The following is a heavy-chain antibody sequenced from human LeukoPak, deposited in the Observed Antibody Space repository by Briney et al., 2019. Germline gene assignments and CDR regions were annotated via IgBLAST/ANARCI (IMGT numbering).Heavy chain of an antibody. CDR2: IKQDGSEK. CDR3: AKDPGVFSYYYYYMDV. V-gene: IGHV3-7*01. J-gene: IGHJ6*03. D-gene: IGHD2-8*01. Sequence: GGSLRLSCAASGFTFSSYWMSWVRQAPGKGLEWVANIKQDGSEKYYVDSVKGRFTISRDNAKNSLYLQMNSLRAEDTAVYYCAKDPGVFSYYYYYMDVWGKGTTVTVSS. CDR1: GFTFSSYW.